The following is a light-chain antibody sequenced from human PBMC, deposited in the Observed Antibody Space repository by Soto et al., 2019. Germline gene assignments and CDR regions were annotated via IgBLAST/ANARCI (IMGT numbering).Light chain of an antibody. CDR3: SSFTTSTTRV. CDR2: EVS. Sequence: QSVLTQPAAVSGSPGQSITISCTGTNSDVGDYNYVSWYQQHPGKAPKLMIYEVSNRPSGVSNRFSGSKSGNTASLTISGLQAEDEADYYCSSFTTSTTRVLGTGTKVTVL. V-gene: IGLV2-14*01. J-gene: IGLJ1*01. CDR1: NSDVGDYNY.